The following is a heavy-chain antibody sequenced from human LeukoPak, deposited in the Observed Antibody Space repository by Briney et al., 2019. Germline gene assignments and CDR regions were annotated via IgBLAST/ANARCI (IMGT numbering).Heavy chain of an antibody. Sequence: GGSLRLSCAASGFTFDSYAMNWVRQAPGKGLEWVSAISSSGGSTYYADSVKGRFTISRDNSKNTLYLQMNSLRAEDTAVYYCAKGMQLAHPPDYWGQGTLVTVSS. V-gene: IGHV3-23*01. CDR1: GFTFDSYA. D-gene: IGHD6-13*01. CDR3: AKGMQLAHPPDY. J-gene: IGHJ4*02. CDR2: ISSSGGST.